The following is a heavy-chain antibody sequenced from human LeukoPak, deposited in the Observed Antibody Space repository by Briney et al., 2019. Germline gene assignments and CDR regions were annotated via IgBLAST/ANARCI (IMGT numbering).Heavy chain of an antibody. Sequence: ASVKVSCKASGGTFSSYAISWVRQAPGQGLGWMGGIIPIFGTANYAQKFQGRVTITTDESTSTAYMELSSLRSEDTAVYYCARSGSGSYYFDYWGQGTLVTVSS. J-gene: IGHJ4*02. V-gene: IGHV1-69*05. CDR2: IIPIFGTA. CDR1: GGTFSSYA. CDR3: ARSGSGSYYFDY. D-gene: IGHD3-10*01.